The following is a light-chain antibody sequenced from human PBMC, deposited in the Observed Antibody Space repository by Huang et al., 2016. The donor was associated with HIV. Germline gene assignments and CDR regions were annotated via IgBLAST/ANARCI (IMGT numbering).Light chain of an antibody. CDR3: MQGIHLSSP. CDR1: QSLLHSDGKTY. J-gene: IGKJ4*01. Sequence: NQTPLSLSVTAGQPASISCKSSQSLLHSDGKTYLYWYVQKAGRSPQLLMYEVSNRFSGVSDRFSGSGSGTSFTRKISRVEAEDVGVYYCMQGIHLSSPFGGGTKIEI. CDR2: EVS. V-gene: IGKV2-29*02.